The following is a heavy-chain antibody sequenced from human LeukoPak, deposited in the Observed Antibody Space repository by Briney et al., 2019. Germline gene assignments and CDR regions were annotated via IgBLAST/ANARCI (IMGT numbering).Heavy chain of an antibody. CDR2: IKPDESRI. CDR3: ARLILWETSNAFDI. D-gene: IGHD1-26*01. J-gene: IGHJ3*02. Sequence: GGSLRLSCAASGFTFSSYAMHWVRQAPGKGLEWLAHIKPDESRIFYADSVKGRFALSRDNAKNSVHLQMNSLRAEDTAVYFCARLILWETSNAFDIWGQGTMVTVSS. CDR1: GFTFSSYA. V-gene: IGHV3-7*03.